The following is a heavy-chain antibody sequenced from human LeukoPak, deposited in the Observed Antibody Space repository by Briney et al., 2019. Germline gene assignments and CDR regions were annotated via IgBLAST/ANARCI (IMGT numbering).Heavy chain of an antibody. CDR2: IIQDETQK. J-gene: IGHJ5*02. CDR1: GFTFSHYW. D-gene: IGHD6-6*01. V-gene: IGHV3-7*01. CDR3: ARDPTYSGSGSA. Sequence: GGSLRLSCAASGFTFSHYWMSWVRQAPGKGLEWVANIIQDETQKYYVDSVKGRFTISRDNAKNSLYLQMNSLRIEDTAVYYCARDPTYSGSGSAWGQGTLVTVSS.